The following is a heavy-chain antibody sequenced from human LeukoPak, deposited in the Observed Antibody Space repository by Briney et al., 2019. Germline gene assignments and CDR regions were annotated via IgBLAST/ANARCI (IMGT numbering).Heavy chain of an antibody. Sequence: GGSLRLSCAASGFTFSTYNMNWVRQAPGKGLEWVSYISKTSSSIYYADSVKGRFTISRDNAKNSLYLQMNSLRAEDTAVYYCAREEDIVVVPAATWLGEAAAGHGNFDYWGQGTLVTVSS. J-gene: IGHJ4*02. V-gene: IGHV3-48*01. CDR1: GFTFSTYN. CDR2: ISKTSSSI. CDR3: AREEDIVVVPAATWLGEAAAGHGNFDY. D-gene: IGHD2-2*01.